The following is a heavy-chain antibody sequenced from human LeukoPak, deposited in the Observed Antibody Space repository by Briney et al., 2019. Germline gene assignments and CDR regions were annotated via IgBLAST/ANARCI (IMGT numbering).Heavy chain of an antibody. CDR1: GGTFSSYA. D-gene: IGHD2-2*01. V-gene: IGHV1-69*13. Sequence: SVNVSCKASGGTFSSYAISWVRQAPGQGLEWMGGIIPIFGTANYAQKFQGRVTITAGESTSTAYMELSSLRSEDTAVYYCARGGLGVYCSSTSCPQGDAFDIWGQGTMVTVSS. J-gene: IGHJ3*02. CDR3: ARGGLGVYCSSTSCPQGDAFDI. CDR2: IIPIFGTA.